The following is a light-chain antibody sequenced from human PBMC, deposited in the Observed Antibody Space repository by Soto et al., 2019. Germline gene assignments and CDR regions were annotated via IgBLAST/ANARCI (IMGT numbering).Light chain of an antibody. J-gene: IGKJ1*01. CDR2: GAS. CDR1: QSISNN. Sequence: EILMTQSPATLSVSPGEIATLSCRATQSISNNLAWYQQKPGQAPRLLIFGASTRATGIPARFSGSGSGTEFTLTISSLQSEDFAVYYCQNYNNWPSWTFGQGTKVEIK. V-gene: IGKV3-15*01. CDR3: QNYNNWPSWT.